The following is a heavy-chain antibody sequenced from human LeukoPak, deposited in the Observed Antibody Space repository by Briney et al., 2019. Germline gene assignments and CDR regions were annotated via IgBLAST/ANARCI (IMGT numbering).Heavy chain of an antibody. CDR3: ATPASSSRNFGS. CDR2: ITGSRGST. CDR1: GFTLIRHS. D-gene: IGHD6-6*01. Sequence: QPGGSLRLSYGSSGFTLIRHSITWVRQAPGKGLEWVSAITGSRGSTYYADSVKGRFTISRDNSKSTLYLQMNSLRAEDTAVYYCATPASSSRNFGSWGQRTLVTVSS. J-gene: IGHJ4*01. V-gene: IGHV3-23*01.